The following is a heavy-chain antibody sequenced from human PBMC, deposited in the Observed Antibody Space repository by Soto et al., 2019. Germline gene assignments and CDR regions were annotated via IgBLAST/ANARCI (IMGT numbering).Heavy chain of an antibody. CDR1: GYTFTSYG. J-gene: IGHJ6*02. CDR3: ARDMPSTAAAYFYYGLNV. V-gene: IGHV1-18*01. Sequence: QVQLVQSGPEVKKPGASVKVSCKTSGYTFTSYGISWVRQAPGQGLEWMGWITANNVNTNYAQKFQGRVTMTTDTSTATAYMELRSLRSDDTAVYYCARDMPSTAAAYFYYGLNVWGQGTSVTVSS. CDR2: ITANNVNT. D-gene: IGHD6-13*01.